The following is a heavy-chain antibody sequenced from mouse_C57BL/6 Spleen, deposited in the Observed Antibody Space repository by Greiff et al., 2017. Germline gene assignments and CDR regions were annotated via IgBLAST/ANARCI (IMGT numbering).Heavy chain of an antibody. J-gene: IGHJ2*01. CDR1: GYTFTSYW. CDR2: IYPGSGST. CDR3: ARDWGLRRGFDY. Sequence: VQLQQPGAELVKPGASVKMSCKASGYTFTSYWITWVKQRPGQGLEWIGDIYPGSGSTNYNEKFKSKATLTVDTSSSTAYMQLSSLTSEDSAVYYCARDWGLRRGFDYWGQGTTRTGSS. D-gene: IGHD2-4*01. V-gene: IGHV1-55*01.